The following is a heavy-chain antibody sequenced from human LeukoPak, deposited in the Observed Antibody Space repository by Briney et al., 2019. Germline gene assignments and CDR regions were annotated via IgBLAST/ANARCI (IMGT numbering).Heavy chain of an antibody. D-gene: IGHD3-3*01. CDR3: ARSLYDFWSGYYEFPRYYFDY. Sequence: SETLSLTCAVYGGSFSGYYWSWIRQPPGKGQEWIGEINHSGSTNYNPSLKSRVTISVDTSKNQFSLKLSSVTAADTAVYYCARSLYDFWSGYYEFPRYYFDYWGQGTLVTVSS. V-gene: IGHV4-34*01. CDR2: INHSGST. CDR1: GGSFSGYY. J-gene: IGHJ4*02.